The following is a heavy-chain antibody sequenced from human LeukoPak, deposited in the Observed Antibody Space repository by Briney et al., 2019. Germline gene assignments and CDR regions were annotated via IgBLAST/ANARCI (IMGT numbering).Heavy chain of an antibody. D-gene: IGHD2-15*01. CDR2: IYYSGST. CDR1: GGSISTYY. V-gene: IGHV4-59*12. Sequence: SETLSLTCTVSGGSISTYYWSWIRQPPGKGLEWIGYIYYSGSTNYNPSLKSRVTISVDTSKNQFSLKLSSVTAADTAVYYCARDLVAFDYWGQGALVIVSS. CDR3: ARDLVAFDY. J-gene: IGHJ4*02.